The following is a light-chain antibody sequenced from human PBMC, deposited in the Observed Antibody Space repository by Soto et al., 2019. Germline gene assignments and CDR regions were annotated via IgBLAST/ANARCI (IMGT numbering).Light chain of an antibody. CDR1: ESVSSNY. CDR2: GAS. V-gene: IGKV3-20*01. J-gene: IGKJ1*01. CDR3: QQYGSSRWT. Sequence: DNVFTQSPGTLSLSPGEGATLSCRASESVSSNYLAWYQQKPGQAPRLLIYGASSRATGIPHRFSGSGSGTDFTLTISRLEPEDFAVYYCQQYGSSRWTFGQGTKVDIK.